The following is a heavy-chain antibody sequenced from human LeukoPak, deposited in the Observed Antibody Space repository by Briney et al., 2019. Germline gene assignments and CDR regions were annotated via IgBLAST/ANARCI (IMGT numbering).Heavy chain of an antibody. V-gene: IGHV1-24*01. D-gene: IGHD2-15*01. CDR3: ATDPMRYCSGGSCYSVDY. CDR1: GYTLTELS. Sequence: GASVKVSGKVSGYTLTELSMHWVRQAPGKGLEWMGGFDPEDGETIYAQKFQGRVTMTEDTSTDTAYMGLSSLRSEDTAVYYCATDPMRYCSGGSCYSVDYWGQGTLVTVSS. J-gene: IGHJ4*02. CDR2: FDPEDGET.